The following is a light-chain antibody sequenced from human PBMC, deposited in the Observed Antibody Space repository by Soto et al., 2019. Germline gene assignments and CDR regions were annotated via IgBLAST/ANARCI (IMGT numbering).Light chain of an antibody. J-gene: IGKJ1*01. CDR2: AAS. CDR3: QQSYSTPPT. V-gene: IGKV1-39*01. Sequence: IWMTQSPSLLSASTGDRVTIICRMSQGISSYLNWYQQKPGKAPKLLIYAASSLQSGVPSRFSGSGSGTDFTLTISSLQPEDFATYYCQQSYSTPPTFGQGTKVDIK. CDR1: QGISSY.